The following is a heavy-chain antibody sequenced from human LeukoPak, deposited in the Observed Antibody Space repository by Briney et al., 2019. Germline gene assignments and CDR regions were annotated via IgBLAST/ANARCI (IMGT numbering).Heavy chain of an antibody. J-gene: IGHJ4*02. Sequence: MASETLSLTCTVSGGSISSSSYYWGWIRQPPGKGLEWIGSIYYSGNTYYNASLKSQVSISIDTSKSQFSLRLTSVTAADTAVYYCARQTGSGLFILPGGQGTLVTVSS. V-gene: IGHV4-39*01. CDR2: IYYSGNT. CDR3: ARQTGSGLFILP. D-gene: IGHD3/OR15-3a*01. CDR1: GGSISSSSYY.